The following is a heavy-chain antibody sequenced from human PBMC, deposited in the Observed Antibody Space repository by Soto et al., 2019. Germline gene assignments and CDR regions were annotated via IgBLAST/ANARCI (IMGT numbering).Heavy chain of an antibody. CDR3: AEGRYRNSWYFDY. V-gene: IGHV3-9*01. D-gene: IGHD6-13*01. CDR2: ISWNSGGI. CDR1: GFTFDDYA. J-gene: IGHJ4*01. Sequence: GGSLRLSCAVSGFTFDDYAMHWVRQAPGKGLEWVSGISWNSGGIGYADSVKGRFTISRDNAKNSLFLQMNSLRAEDTAFYYCAEGRYRNSWYFDYWGHGTLVTVSS.